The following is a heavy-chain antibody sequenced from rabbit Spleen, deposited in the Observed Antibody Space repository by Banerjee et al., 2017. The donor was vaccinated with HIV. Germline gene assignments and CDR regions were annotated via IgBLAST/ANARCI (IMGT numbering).Heavy chain of an antibody. CDR3: ARDLVAVIGWNFNL. V-gene: IGHV1S45*01. D-gene: IGHD1-1*01. Sequence: QEQLKESGGGLVQPGGSLKLSCKASGFDFSSYGVSWVRQAPGKGLTWIACINAVTGKAVYASWAKGRFTFSRTSSTTVTLQMTSLTDADTATYFCARDLVAVIGWNFNLWGPGTLVTVS. J-gene: IGHJ4*01. CDR1: GFDFSSYG. CDR2: INAVTGKA.